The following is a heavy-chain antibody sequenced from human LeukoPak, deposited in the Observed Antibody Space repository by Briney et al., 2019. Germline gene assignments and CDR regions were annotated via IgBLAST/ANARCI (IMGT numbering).Heavy chain of an antibody. Sequence: GGSLRLSCAASGFTFSNAWMSWVREAPGKGLVWGGRIKCKTDGGTTDYAAPVKGRYTISRDDSKNTLYLQMNSLKTEETAVYYCTTDSARATVTTFYWGQGTLVTVSS. D-gene: IGHD4-17*01. CDR1: GFTFSNAW. J-gene: IGHJ4*02. CDR3: TTDSARATVTTFY. CDR2: IKCKTDGGTT. V-gene: IGHV3-15*01.